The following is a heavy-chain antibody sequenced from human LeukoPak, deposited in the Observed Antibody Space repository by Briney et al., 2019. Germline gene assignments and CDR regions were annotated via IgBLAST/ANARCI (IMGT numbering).Heavy chain of an antibody. J-gene: IGHJ4*02. CDR3: AGTYGSGSYPNY. CDR1: GFTFSNYG. D-gene: IGHD3-10*01. CDR2: ISSSSSYI. V-gene: IGHV3-21*01. Sequence: GGSLRLSCAASGFTFSNYGMNWVRQAPGKGLEWVSSISSSSSYIYYADSVKGRFAISRDNAKNSLYLQMYSLRAEDTAVYYCAGTYGSGSYPNYWGQGTLVTVSS.